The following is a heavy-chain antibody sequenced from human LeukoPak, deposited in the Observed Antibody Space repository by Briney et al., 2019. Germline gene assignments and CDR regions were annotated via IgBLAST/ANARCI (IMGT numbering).Heavy chain of an antibody. CDR3: ARDYYHSSGSVGDY. V-gene: IGHV3-53*01. CDR1: GFAVSSNY. CDR2: IYSGGST. J-gene: IGHJ4*02. D-gene: IGHD3-22*01. Sequence: PGGSLRLSRAASGFAVSSNYMSWVRQAPGKGLEWVSLIYSGGSTSYADSVKGRFTISRDNSKNTLYLQMNSLRAEDSAVYYCARDYYHSSGSVGDYWGQGTLVTVSS.